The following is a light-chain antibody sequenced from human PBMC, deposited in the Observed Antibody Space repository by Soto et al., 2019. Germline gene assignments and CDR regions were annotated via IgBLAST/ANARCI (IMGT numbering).Light chain of an antibody. CDR3: QQRSNWPST. V-gene: IGKV3-11*01. CDR2: DAS. Sequence: EIVLTQSPATLSLSPGERATLSCRASQSISSYLAWYQQKPGQAPRLLIYDASKRATGIPARFSGSGSGTDFTLTMSSLEPEDFAVYYGQQRSNWPSTFGQGTKREIK. CDR1: QSISSY. J-gene: IGKJ2*02.